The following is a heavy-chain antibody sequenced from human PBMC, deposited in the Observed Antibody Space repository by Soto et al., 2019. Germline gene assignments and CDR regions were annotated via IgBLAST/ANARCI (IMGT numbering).Heavy chain of an antibody. J-gene: IGHJ4*02. CDR1: GLNCGNTW. CDR3: ANSRAARPDY. Sequence: GGSLRLSCAASGLNCGNTWMTWVRQSPAEGLEWVATIKPDGTEEYYVDSVKGRFTISRDNSKNTLYLQMNSLRAEDTAVYYCANSRAARPDYWGQGTLVTVSS. V-gene: IGHV3-7*03. CDR2: IKPDGTEE. D-gene: IGHD6-6*01.